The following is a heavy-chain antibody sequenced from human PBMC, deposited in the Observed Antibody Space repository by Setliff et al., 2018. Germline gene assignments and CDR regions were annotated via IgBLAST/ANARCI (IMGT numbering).Heavy chain of an antibody. J-gene: IGHJ4*02. CDR2: TRNKGNNYAT. CDR1: GFIFSDHY. D-gene: IGHD1-1*01. Sequence: GGSLRLSCAASGFIFSDHYMDWVRQAPGKGLEWVGRTRNKGNNYATEYAASVKGRFTISRDDSKNSMYLQMNSLKTEDTAVYYCTRDGAGTRSGFYFDYWGQGTLVTVSS. V-gene: IGHV3-72*01. CDR3: TRDGAGTRSGFYFDY.